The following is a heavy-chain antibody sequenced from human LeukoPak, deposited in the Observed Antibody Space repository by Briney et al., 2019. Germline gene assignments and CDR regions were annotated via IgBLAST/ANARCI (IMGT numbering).Heavy chain of an antibody. CDR3: AKYTTPSGSYYGNDY. J-gene: IGHJ4*02. CDR2: ISGSGGST. D-gene: IGHD1-26*01. V-gene: IGHV3-23*01. Sequence: HAGGSLRLSCAASGFTFSSYAMSSVSQAPGKWLEWVSAISGSGGSTYYAHSVKGRFTISRNNSKNTLYLQMNSLRAEDTAVYYCAKYTTPSGSYYGNDYWGQGTLVTVSS. CDR1: GFTFSSYA.